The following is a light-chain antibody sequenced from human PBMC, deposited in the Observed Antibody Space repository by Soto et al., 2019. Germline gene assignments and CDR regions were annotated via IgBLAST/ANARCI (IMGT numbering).Light chain of an antibody. V-gene: IGKV3-20*01. CDR1: QRVSSSY. J-gene: IGKJ3*01. CDR2: GAS. CDR3: HHDGSSPPFT. Sequence: EIVMTQSPGTLSLSPGERATLSCRASQRVSSSYLAWYQQKPGQAPRLLIYGASSRVTGIPDRFSGSGSGTDFTLTTSRLEPEDFAVYYCHHDGSSPPFTFGPGTNVDIK.